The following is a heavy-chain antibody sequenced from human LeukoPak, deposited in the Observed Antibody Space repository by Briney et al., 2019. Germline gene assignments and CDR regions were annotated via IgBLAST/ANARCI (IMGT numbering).Heavy chain of an antibody. V-gene: IGHV1-8*03. CDR1: GYTSTSYD. Sequence: GASVKVSCKASGYTSTSYDINWVRQATGQGLEWMGWMNPNSGNTGYAQKFQGRVTITRNTSISTAYMELSSLRSEDTAVYYCARTVGYYYDSSGYPTYYYYYYMDVWGKGTTVTVSS. CDR2: MNPNSGNT. CDR3: ARTVGYYYDSSGYPTYYYYYYMDV. D-gene: IGHD3-22*01. J-gene: IGHJ6*03.